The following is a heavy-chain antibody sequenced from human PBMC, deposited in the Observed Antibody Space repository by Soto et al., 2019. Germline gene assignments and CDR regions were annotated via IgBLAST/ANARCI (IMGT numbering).Heavy chain of an antibody. J-gene: IGHJ6*02. Sequence: SVKVSCKASGGTFSSYAISWVRQAPGQGLEWMGGIIPIFGTANYAQKFQGRVTITADESTSTAYMELSSLRSEDTAVYYCARVGYSGSYYIRPGYYGMDVWGQGTTVTVSS. CDR3: ARVGYSGSYYIRPGYYGMDV. CDR2: IIPIFGTA. V-gene: IGHV1-69*13. CDR1: GGTFSSYA. D-gene: IGHD1-26*01.